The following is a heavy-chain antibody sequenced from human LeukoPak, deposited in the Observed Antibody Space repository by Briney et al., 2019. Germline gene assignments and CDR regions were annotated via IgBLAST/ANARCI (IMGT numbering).Heavy chain of an antibody. CDR2: INHSGTT. Sequence: SETLSLTCAGYVGSFKDNYWSWIRQPPGKGLEWIGEINHSGTTNYNPSLKSRVTMSLDTSKNQLSLKLNSVTAADTAVYYCARVPLRFLEPFDNWGQGTLVTVSS. CDR1: VGSFKDNY. J-gene: IGHJ4*02. CDR3: ARVPLRFLEPFDN. D-gene: IGHD3-3*01. V-gene: IGHV4-34*01.